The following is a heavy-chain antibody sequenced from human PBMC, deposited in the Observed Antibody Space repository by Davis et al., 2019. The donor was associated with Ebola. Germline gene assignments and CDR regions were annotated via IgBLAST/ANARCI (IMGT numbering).Heavy chain of an antibody. CDR3: ARETVVVVAALGWWFDP. Sequence: GESLKISCAASGFTFSNYAMSWVRQAPGKGLEWVANIKQDGSEKYYVDSVKGRFTISRDNAKNSLYLQMNSLRAEDTAVYYCARETVVVVAALGWWFDPWGQGTLVTVSS. CDR2: IKQDGSEK. D-gene: IGHD2-15*01. V-gene: IGHV3-7*01. CDR1: GFTFSNYA. J-gene: IGHJ5*02.